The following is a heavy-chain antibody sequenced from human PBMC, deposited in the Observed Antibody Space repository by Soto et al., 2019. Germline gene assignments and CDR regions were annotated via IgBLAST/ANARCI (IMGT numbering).Heavy chain of an antibody. Sequence: PSETLSLTCAVYGGSFSGYYWSWIRQPPGKGLEWIGEINHSGSTNYNPSLKSRVTISVDTSKNQFSLKLSSVTAADTAVYYCARGRYDFWSGYYRIRIGWFDPWGQGTLVTVSS. CDR2: INHSGST. J-gene: IGHJ5*02. D-gene: IGHD3-3*01. CDR1: GGSFSGYY. CDR3: ARGRYDFWSGYYRIRIGWFDP. V-gene: IGHV4-34*01.